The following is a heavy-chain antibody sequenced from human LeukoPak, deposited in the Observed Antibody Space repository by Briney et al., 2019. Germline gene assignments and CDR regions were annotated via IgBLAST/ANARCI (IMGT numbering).Heavy chain of an antibody. J-gene: IGHJ6*03. CDR3: ARGPLVPSYYYYYMDV. Sequence: GASVKVSCNVSGYTLTELSMHWVRQAPGKGLEWMGGFDPEDGETIYAQEFQGRVTMTEDTSTDTAYMELSSQRSEDTAVYYCARGPLVPSYYYYYMDVWGKGPTVTISS. CDR2: FDPEDGET. D-gene: IGHD3-3*02. CDR1: GYTLTELS. V-gene: IGHV1-24*01.